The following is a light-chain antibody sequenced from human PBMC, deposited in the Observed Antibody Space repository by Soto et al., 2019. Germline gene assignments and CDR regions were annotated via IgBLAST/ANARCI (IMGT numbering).Light chain of an antibody. Sequence: EIVLTQSPGTLSLSPGERATLSCRASQSVSSSYLAWYQQRPGQAPRLLIYGASSRATGIPDSFSGSESGTGFNLTISGLEPEDFAVYYCQQYGSSPYNFGQGTKLEI. CDR1: QSVSSSY. CDR2: GAS. CDR3: QQYGSSPYN. J-gene: IGKJ2*01. V-gene: IGKV3-20*01.